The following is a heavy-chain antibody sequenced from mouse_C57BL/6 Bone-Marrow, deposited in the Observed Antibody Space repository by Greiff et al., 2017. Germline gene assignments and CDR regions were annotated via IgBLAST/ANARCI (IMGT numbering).Heavy chain of an antibody. CDR3: GRFAY. J-gene: IGHJ3*01. Sequence: QVQLQQSGPGLVAPSQSLSITCTVSGFSLTSYGVSWVRQPPGKGLEWLGVIWGDGSTNYHSALISRLSISKVNSQSQVFLKVNGLHTDDAATCSCGRFAYWGQGTLVTVSA. CDR2: IWGDGST. CDR1: GFSLTSYG. V-gene: IGHV2-3*01.